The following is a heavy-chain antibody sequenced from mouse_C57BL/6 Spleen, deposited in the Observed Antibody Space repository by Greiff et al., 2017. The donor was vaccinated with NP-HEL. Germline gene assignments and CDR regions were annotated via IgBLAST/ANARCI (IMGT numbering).Heavy chain of an antibody. V-gene: IGHV14-3*01. Sequence: VQLQQSVAELVRPGASVKLSCTASGFNIKNTYMHWVKQRPEQGLEWIGRIDPANGNTKYAPKFQGKATITADTSSNTAYLQLSRLTSEDTAIYYWASGLRQENYFDYWGKGTTLTVSS. CDR2: IDPANGNT. CDR1: GFNIKNTY. D-gene: IGHD2-2*01. J-gene: IGHJ2*01. CDR3: ASGLRQENYFDY.